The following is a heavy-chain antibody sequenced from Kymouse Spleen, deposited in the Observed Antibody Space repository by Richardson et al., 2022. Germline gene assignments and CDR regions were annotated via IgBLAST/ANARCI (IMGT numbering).Heavy chain of an antibody. CDR3: AKDLYSSSWYGDYYYYYGMDV. CDR2: ISGSGGST. J-gene: IGHJ6*02. D-gene: IGHD6-13*01. V-gene: IGHV3-23*04. Sequence: EVQLVESGGGLVQPGGSLRLSCAASGFTFSSYAMSWVRQAPGKGLEWVSAISGSGGSTYYADSVKGRFTISRDNSKNTLYLQMNSLRAEDTAVYYCAKDLYSSSWYGDYYYYYGMDVWGQGTTVTVSS. CDR1: GFTFSSYA.